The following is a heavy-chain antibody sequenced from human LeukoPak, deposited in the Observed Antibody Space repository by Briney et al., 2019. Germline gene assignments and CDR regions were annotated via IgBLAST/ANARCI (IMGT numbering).Heavy chain of an antibody. Sequence: SSVKVSCKASRCTFTSYGISWVRQAPGQGLEWMGWISAYNSNKKYAQKAQGRVTMTTDTSTSTAYVELRSLRSDDTAVYYCASQAPDYYDSTTNAFDIWGQGTMVTVSS. CDR3: ASQAPDYYDSTTNAFDI. D-gene: IGHD3-22*01. V-gene: IGHV1-18*01. CDR1: RCTFTSYG. CDR2: ISAYNSNK. J-gene: IGHJ3*02.